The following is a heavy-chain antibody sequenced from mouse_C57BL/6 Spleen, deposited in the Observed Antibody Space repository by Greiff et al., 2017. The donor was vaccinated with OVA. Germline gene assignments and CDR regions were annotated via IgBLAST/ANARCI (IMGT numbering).Heavy chain of an antibody. CDR3: ARHDGYYVGGGYAMDY. Sequence: QVQLQQPGAELVMPGASVKLSCKASGYTFTSYWMHWVKQRPGQGLEWIGEIDPSDSYTNYNQKFKGKSTLTVDKSSSTAYMQLSSLTSEDSAVYYCARHDGYYVGGGYAMDYWGQGTSVTVSS. D-gene: IGHD2-3*01. CDR1: GYTFTSYW. J-gene: IGHJ4*01. V-gene: IGHV1-69*01. CDR2: IDPSDSYT.